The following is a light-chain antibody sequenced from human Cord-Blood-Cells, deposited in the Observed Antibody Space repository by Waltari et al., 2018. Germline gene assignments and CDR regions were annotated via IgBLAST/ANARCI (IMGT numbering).Light chain of an antibody. V-gene: IGLV8-61*01. CDR2: STN. Sequence: QTVVTQEPSFSVSPGGTVTLTCGLSSGSVSTSYYPSWYQQTPGQAPRTLIYSTNPRSSGVPDRFSGSILGNEAALTITGAQADDESDYYCVLYMGSGIWVFGGGTKLTVL. CDR3: VLYMGSGIWV. CDR1: SGSVSTSYY. J-gene: IGLJ3*02.